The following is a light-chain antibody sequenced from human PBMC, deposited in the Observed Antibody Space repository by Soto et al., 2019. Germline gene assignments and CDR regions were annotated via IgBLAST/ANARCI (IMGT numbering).Light chain of an antibody. CDR1: QDISNY. CDR3: QQYNDWPPGIT. Sequence: DIQTTPSRSSLSASVVSLFKITGHATQDISNYLNWYQQKPGKAPKLLIYDASDLETGVPSRFSGSGSGTDFTFTISSMQPEDFAVYYCQQYNDWPPGITCGKGTRLEIK. CDR2: DAS. V-gene: IGKV1-33*01. J-gene: IGKJ5*01.